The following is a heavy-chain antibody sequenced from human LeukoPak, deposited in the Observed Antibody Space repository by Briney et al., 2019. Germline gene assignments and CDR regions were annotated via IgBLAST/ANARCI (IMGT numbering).Heavy chain of an antibody. CDR2: IKQDESEK. Sequence: GGSLRLSCAASGFTFSIYWMSWVRPAPGKGREWVANIKQDESEKYYVDSLKGRFTISRDNAKNSLYLQMNSLRAKDTAVYYCARDKIEGPTKLDYWGQGILVTVSS. J-gene: IGHJ4*02. D-gene: IGHD1-1*01. CDR1: GFTFSIYW. V-gene: IGHV3-7*01. CDR3: ARDKIEGPTKLDY.